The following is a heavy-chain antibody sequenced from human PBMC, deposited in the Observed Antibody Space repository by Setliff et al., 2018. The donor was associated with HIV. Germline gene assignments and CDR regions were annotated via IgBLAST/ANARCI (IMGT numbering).Heavy chain of an antibody. Sequence: GGSLRLSCAASGFTFSSYSMHWVRQAPGKGLEWVSSISSSSYIYYADSVKGRFTISRDNAKISLFLQMNSLRAEDTAVYYCARDRRYYDYVWGCQEARWFDPWGQGTLVTVSS. CDR2: ISSSSYI. V-gene: IGHV3-21*01. CDR3: ARDRRYYDYVWGCQEARWFDP. J-gene: IGHJ5*02. CDR1: GFTFSSYS. D-gene: IGHD3-16*01.